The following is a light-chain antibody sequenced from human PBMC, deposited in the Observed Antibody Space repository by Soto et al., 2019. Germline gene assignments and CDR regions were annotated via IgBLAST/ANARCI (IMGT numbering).Light chain of an antibody. CDR2: AAS. CDR1: QSISTY. V-gene: IGKV1-39*01. CDR3: QQSYNTPYT. Sequence: DIQMTQSPSSLSASVGDRVTITCRASQSISTYLNWYQQRPGKAPKLLIYAASNLQSGVPSGFSGSGSGTDFALTISSLQPEDSATYYCQQSYNTPYTFGQGTKLEIK. J-gene: IGKJ2*01.